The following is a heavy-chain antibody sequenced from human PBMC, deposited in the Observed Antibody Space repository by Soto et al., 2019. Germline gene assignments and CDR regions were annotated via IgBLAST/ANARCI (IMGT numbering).Heavy chain of an antibody. CDR3: ARSVYYVSGNLDF. Sequence: ASVKVSCKASGYTFTSYGIGWVRQAPGQGLEWMGIINACGGSTNYAQSFQGRVTMTRDTSTSTVHMELSSLTSDDTAVYYCARSVYYVSGNLDFWGQGTLVTVS. D-gene: IGHD3-10*01. CDR1: GYTFTSYG. J-gene: IGHJ4*02. CDR2: INACGGST. V-gene: IGHV1-46*03.